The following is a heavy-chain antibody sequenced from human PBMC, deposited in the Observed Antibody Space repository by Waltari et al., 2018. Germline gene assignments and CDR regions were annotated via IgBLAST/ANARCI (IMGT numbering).Heavy chain of an antibody. CDR2: IYHSGST. J-gene: IGHJ5*02. Sequence: QVQLQESGPGLVKPSQTLSLTCTVSGGSISSGGYYWSWIRQHPGKGLEWIGYIYHSGSTYYNPSLRSRVTISVDRSKNQFSLKLSSVTAADTAVYYCARELRIEYSSSSGWFDPWGQGTLVTVSS. CDR3: ARELRIEYSSSSGWFDP. V-gene: IGHV4-31*03. CDR1: GGSISSGGYY. D-gene: IGHD6-6*01.